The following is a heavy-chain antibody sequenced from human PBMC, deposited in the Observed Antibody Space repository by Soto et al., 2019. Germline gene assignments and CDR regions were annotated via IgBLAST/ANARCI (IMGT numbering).Heavy chain of an antibody. V-gene: IGHV4-30-4*01. D-gene: IGHD3-3*01. J-gene: IGHJ4*02. CDR1: GGSISSGDYY. CDR3: ASNPVRFLEWLLFDY. CDR2: IYYSGST. Sequence: QVQLQESGPGLVKPSQTLSLTCTVSGGSISSGDYYWSWIRQPPGKGLEWIGYIYYSGSTYYNPSLKSRVTISVDPSKHHFSLKLSSVTAADTAVYYCASNPVRFLEWLLFDYWGQGTLVTVSS.